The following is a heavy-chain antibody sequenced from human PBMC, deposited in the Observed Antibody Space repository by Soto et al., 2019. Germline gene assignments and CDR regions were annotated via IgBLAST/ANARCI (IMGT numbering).Heavy chain of an antibody. V-gene: IGHV1-3*05. CDR1: GYTFTSYA. Sequence: QVQLVQSGAEEKKPGASVKVSCKASGYTFTSYAIHWVRQAPGQRLEWMRWINAGNGNTKYSQKFQGRVTITRDTSASTAYMELSSLKSEDTAVYYCARGDWWLFDYWGQGTLVTVSS. J-gene: IGHJ4*02. CDR2: INAGNGNT. CDR3: ARGDWWLFDY. D-gene: IGHD2-8*02.